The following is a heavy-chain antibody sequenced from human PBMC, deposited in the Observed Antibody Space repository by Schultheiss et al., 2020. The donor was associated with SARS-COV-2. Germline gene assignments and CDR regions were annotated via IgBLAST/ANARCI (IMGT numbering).Heavy chain of an antibody. CDR1: GYTFTSYD. Sequence: ASVKVSCKASGYTFTSYDINWVRQATGQGLEWMGWMNPNSGNTGYAQKFQGRVTMTRNTSISTAYMELSSLRSEDTAVYYCARNDIVVVPAAPASNPHYYGMDVWGQGTTVTVSS. CDR3: ARNDIVVVPAAPASNPHYYGMDV. J-gene: IGHJ6*02. CDR2: MNPNSGNT. D-gene: IGHD2-2*01. V-gene: IGHV1-8*01.